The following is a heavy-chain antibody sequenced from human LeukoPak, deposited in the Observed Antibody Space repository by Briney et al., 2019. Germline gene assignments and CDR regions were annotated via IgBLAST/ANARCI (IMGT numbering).Heavy chain of an antibody. D-gene: IGHD3-3*01. CDR2: IKQDGSEK. J-gene: IGHJ6*02. CDR1: GFSFSSYN. V-gene: IGHV3-7*01. Sequence: GGSLRLSCAASGFSFSSYNMNWVRQAPGKGLEWVANIKQDGSEKYYVDSVKGRFTISRDNAKNSLYLQMNSLRAEDTAVYYCARVGGAYYDFWSGPQRGMDVWGQGTTVTVSS. CDR3: ARVGGAYYDFWSGPQRGMDV.